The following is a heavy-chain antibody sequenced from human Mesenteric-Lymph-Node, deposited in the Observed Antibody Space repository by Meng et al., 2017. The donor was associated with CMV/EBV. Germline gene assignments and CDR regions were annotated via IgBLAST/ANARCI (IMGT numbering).Heavy chain of an antibody. V-gene: IGHV4-61*01. CDR3: ARGEDWFDP. CDR1: GGSVSSGSYY. CDR2: IYYSGST. Sequence: GSLRLSCTVSGGSVSSGSYYWSWIRQPPGKGLEWIGYIYYSGSTSYNPSLKSRVTISLDTSKNQLSLRLSSVTAADTAVYYCARGEDWFDPWGQGTLVTVSS. J-gene: IGHJ5*02.